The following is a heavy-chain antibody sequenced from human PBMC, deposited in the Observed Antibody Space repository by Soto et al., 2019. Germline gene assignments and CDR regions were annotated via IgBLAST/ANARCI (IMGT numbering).Heavy chain of an antibody. CDR2: ISAYNGNT. J-gene: IGHJ4*02. V-gene: IGHV1-18*01. D-gene: IGHD3-22*01. Sequence: AAGNVSCKASGYTFTSYGISWVRQAPGQGLEWMGWISAYNGNTNYAQKLQGRVTMTTDTSTSTAYMELRSLRSDDTAVYYCARDPRIDYYDSSGSFDYWGQGTLVTVSS. CDR1: GYTFTSYG. CDR3: ARDPRIDYYDSSGSFDY.